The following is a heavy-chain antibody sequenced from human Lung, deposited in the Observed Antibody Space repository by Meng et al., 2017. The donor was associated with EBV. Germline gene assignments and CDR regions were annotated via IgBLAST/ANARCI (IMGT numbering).Heavy chain of an antibody. CDR2: IHSSGST. D-gene: IGHD3-10*01. V-gene: IGHV4-31*11. CDR1: GGSISIGGYY. J-gene: IGHJ5*02. Sequence: QRPLYESGHGTVYPSGPTALPRAFSGGSISIGGYYWSWIRQPPGKGLEWIGYIHSSGSTYYNPSLRSRLTISVDTSKNQFSLKLSSVTAADTAVYYCARASYGSGSPLGESWFDPWGQGTLVTVSS. CDR3: ARASYGSGSPLGESWFDP.